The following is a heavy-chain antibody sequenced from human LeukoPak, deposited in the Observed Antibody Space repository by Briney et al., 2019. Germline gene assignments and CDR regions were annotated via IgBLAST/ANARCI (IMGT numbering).Heavy chain of an antibody. Sequence: SETLSLTCTVSGGSISSGGYYWSWIRQHPGKGLEWIGYIYYSGSANYNPSLKSRVTISVDTSKNQFSLQLNSVTAADTAVYYCARGIPRSRRWVAWFDFWGQGALVTVSS. CDR1: GGSISSGGYY. CDR2: IYYSGSA. CDR3: ARGIPRSRRWVAWFDF. J-gene: IGHJ4*02. V-gene: IGHV4-61*08. D-gene: IGHD2-15*01.